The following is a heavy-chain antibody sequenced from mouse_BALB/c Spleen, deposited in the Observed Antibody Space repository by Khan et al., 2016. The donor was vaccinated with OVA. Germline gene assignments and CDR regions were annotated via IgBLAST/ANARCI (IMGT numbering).Heavy chain of an antibody. J-gene: IGHJ2*01. Sequence: LVESGPELKKPGETVKISCKASGYTFTNYGMNWVKQAPGKGLKWMGWINTNTGEPTYAEEFKGRFAFSLETSPSTAYLQINNLKNEDTATYFCARGTARFDYWGQGTTLTVSS. CDR3: ARGTARFDY. D-gene: IGHD1-2*01. CDR1: GYTFTNYG. CDR2: INTNTGEP. V-gene: IGHV9-3*02.